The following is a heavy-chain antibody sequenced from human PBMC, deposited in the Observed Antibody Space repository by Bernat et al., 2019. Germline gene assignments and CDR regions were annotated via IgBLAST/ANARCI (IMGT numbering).Heavy chain of an antibody. V-gene: IGHV3-48*03. D-gene: IGHD6-13*01. J-gene: IGHJ4*02. CDR1: GFTFSSYE. CDR2: ISSSGSTI. Sequence: EVQLVESGGGLVQPGGSLRLSCAASGFTFSSYEMNWVRQAPGKGLEWVSYISSSGSTIYYADSVKGRFTISRDNAQNSLYLQMNSLRAEDTAVYYCARRGVNSSSWGYYFDYWGQGTLVTVSS. CDR3: ARRGVNSSSWGYYFDY.